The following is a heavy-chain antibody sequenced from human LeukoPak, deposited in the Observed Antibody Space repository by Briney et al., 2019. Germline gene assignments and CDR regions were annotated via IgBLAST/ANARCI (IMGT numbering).Heavy chain of an antibody. J-gene: IGHJ4*02. D-gene: IGHD1-26*01. V-gene: IGHV3-7*01. CDR3: ARGSGSYYHY. Sequence: GGSLRLSCAASGFTFSNYWMSWVRQAPGKGLEWVANIKQDGSEKYYVDSVKGRFTISRDNAKNSLYLQMNSLRAEDTAVYYCARGSGSYYHYWGQGTLVTVSS. CDR1: GFTFSNYW. CDR2: IKQDGSEK.